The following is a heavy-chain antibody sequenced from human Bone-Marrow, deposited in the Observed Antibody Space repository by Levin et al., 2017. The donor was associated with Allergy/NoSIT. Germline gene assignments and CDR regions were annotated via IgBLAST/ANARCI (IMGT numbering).Heavy chain of an antibody. V-gene: IGHV1-2*04. CDR1: GYILTSYY. CDR3: ARGYSSLLLDY. CDR2: INPNSGDT. J-gene: IGHJ4*02. D-gene: IGHD6-19*01. Sequence: GASVKVSCKASGYILTSYYIHWVRQAPGQGLEWLGWINPNSGDTTYSQKFQGSVTMTRDTSMNTAYMELTGLESADTAVYYCARGYSSLLLDYWGQGTLVTVSA.